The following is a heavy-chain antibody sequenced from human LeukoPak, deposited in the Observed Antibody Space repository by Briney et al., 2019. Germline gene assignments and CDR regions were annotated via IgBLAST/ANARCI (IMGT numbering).Heavy chain of an antibody. CDR1: GGSFSGYY. Sequence: PSETLSLTCVVYGGSFSGYYWSWIRQPPGKGLEWIGEIDQSGTTNYNPSLKSRVSISVDTSKKQFSLTLISMTAADTAVYYCARAPHYYFGYGYFDSWGQGTLVTVSS. D-gene: IGHD3-10*01. CDR3: ARAPHYYFGYGYFDS. V-gene: IGHV4-34*01. CDR2: IDQSGTT. J-gene: IGHJ4*02.